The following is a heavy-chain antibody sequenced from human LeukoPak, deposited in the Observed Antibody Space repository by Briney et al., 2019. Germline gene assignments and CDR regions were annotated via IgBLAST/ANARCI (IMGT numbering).Heavy chain of an antibody. CDR3: AKDPDTLKTTVVTPDVPDY. J-gene: IGHJ4*02. D-gene: IGHD4-23*01. CDR1: GLTFSDYY. V-gene: IGHV3-11*01. Sequence: GGSLRLSCAASGLTFSDYYMSWIRQPPGKGLEWVSLISSTSPRAISYGDSVKGRFTTSRDDARNSLFLQMNSLRAEDTAVYYCAKDPDTLKTTVVTPDVPDYWGQGTMVTVSS. CDR2: ISSTSPRAI.